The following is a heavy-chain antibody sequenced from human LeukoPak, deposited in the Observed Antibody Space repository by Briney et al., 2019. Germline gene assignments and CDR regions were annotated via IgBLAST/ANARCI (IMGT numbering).Heavy chain of an antibody. J-gene: IGHJ4*02. V-gene: IGHV1-2*02. CDR3: ARVEALYHLPTH. Sequence: ASVKVSCKASGYTLIGYYIHWVRQAPGQGLEWVGWIIPNSGDTKYAQKFQGRVTMTRDTSISTAYLELTRLRSDDTAFYYCARVEALYHLPTHWGQGTLVTVSS. CDR1: GYTLIGYY. CDR2: IIPNSGDT. D-gene: IGHD6-6*01.